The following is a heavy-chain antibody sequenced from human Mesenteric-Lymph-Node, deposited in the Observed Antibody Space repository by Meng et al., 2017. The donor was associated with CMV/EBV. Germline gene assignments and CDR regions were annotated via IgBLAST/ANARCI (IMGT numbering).Heavy chain of an antibody. D-gene: IGHD3-10*01. V-gene: IGHV4-39*07. J-gene: IGHJ4*02. CDR3: ARGHFGSGSDRLDY. Sequence: SQTLSLTCTVSGDSISRSSDYWGWIRQPPGKGLEWIGSIYYSGRTYYSPSLKSRVTMSVDMSQNQFSLKLRSVTAADTAVYYCARGHFGSGSDRLDYWGQGTLVTVSS. CDR2: IYYSGRT. CDR1: GDSISRSSDY.